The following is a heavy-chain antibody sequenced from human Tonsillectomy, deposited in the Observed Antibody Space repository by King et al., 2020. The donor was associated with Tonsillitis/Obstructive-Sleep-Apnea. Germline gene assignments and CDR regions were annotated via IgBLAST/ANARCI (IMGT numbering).Heavy chain of an antibody. D-gene: IGHD3-22*01. J-gene: IGHJ6*03. CDR1: GFTFNTYA. CDR3: AKNYYDSSGPRYFYYYMDV. Sequence: VQLVESGGGLVQPGGSLRLSCAASGFTFNTYAMSWVRQAPGKGLEWVSAISSSGGSTYYADSVKGRVTISRDNSKNTLYLQMKSLRAEDTAVYYCAKNYYDSSGPRYFYYYMDVWGRGTTVTVSS. CDR2: ISSSGGST. V-gene: IGHV3-23*04.